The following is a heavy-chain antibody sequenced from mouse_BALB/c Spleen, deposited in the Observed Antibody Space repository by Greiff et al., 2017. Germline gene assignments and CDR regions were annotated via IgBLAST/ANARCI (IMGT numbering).Heavy chain of an antibody. CDR1: GFTFSSFG. D-gene: IGHD3-1*01. CDR3: ARLGYFYAMDY. J-gene: IGHJ4*01. Sequence: EVQRVESGGGLVQPGGSRKLSCAASGFTFSSFGMHWVRQAPEKGLEWVAYISSGSSTIYYADTVKGRFTISRDNPKNTLFLQMTSLRSEDTAMYYCARLGYFYAMDYWGQGTSVTVSS. V-gene: IGHV5-17*02. CDR2: ISSGSSTI.